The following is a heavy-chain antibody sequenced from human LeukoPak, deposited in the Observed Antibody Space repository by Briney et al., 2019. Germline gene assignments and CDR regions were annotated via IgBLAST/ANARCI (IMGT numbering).Heavy chain of an antibody. V-gene: IGHV3-30*18. Sequence: GGSLRLSCAASGFTFSSYGMHWVRQAPGKGLEWVAVISYGGSNKYYADSVKGRFTISRDNSKNTLYLQMNSLRAEDTAVYYCAKAPGYCSGGSCYSDYWGQGTLVTVSS. J-gene: IGHJ4*02. D-gene: IGHD2-15*01. CDR3: AKAPGYCSGGSCYSDY. CDR1: GFTFSSYG. CDR2: ISYGGSNK.